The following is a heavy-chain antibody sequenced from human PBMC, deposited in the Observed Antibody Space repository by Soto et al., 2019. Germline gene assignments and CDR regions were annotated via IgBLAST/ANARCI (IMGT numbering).Heavy chain of an antibody. CDR3: ARVYSSLDYGIDY. CDR2: MSYDGSNK. V-gene: IGHV3-30*04. Sequence: GGSLRLFCAASGFTFSSYSTHWVRQAPGKGLEWVAVMSYDGSNKYYADSVKGRFTISRDNSKNTLYLQMNSLRPEDTAVYYCARVYSSLDYGIDYWGQGTLVTVSS. J-gene: IGHJ4*02. CDR1: GFTFSSYS. D-gene: IGHD6-6*01.